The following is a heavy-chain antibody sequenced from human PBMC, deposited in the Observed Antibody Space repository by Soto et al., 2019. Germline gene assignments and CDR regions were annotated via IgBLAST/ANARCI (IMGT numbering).Heavy chain of an antibody. J-gene: IGHJ6*02. Sequence: ASVKVSCKASGYTFTSYYMHWVRQAPGQGLEWMGIINPSGGSTSYEQKFQGRVTMTRDTSTSTVYMELSSLRSEDTAVYYCARPPVDTGSPHYYGMDVWGQGTTVTVSS. D-gene: IGHD5-18*01. CDR3: ARPPVDTGSPHYYGMDV. V-gene: IGHV1-46*01. CDR1: GYTFTSYY. CDR2: INPSGGST.